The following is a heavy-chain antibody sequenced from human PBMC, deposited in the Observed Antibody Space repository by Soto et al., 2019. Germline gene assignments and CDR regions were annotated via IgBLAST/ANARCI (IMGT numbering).Heavy chain of an antibody. D-gene: IGHD1-1*01. Sequence: QVHLVQSGAEVKKPGASMKVSCTASGYTLTSHHVHWVRQAPGRRLEWMGSINPANGVAQYTARLQAIVIMTRYPSTSIVYMEVRGLTSEDTAFFYCARGGGAALDGSAAFDILGQGTRVTVSS. V-gene: IGHV1-46*04. CDR1: GYTLTSHH. J-gene: IGHJ3*02. CDR2: INPANGVA. CDR3: ARGGGAALDGSAAFDI.